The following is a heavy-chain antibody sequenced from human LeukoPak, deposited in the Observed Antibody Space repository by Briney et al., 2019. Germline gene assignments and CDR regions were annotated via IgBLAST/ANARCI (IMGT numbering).Heavy chain of an antibody. D-gene: IGHD5-12*01. Sequence: PSVTVSFKASGYSFSFYYVHWVRHAPGQGPGLVGVINPNSGGRNYAHKFQVRGTITSDTSISTVYVELSRLRSDDTALYYCARDFYVSGSGAFDIWGQGTMVTVSS. CDR2: INPNSGGR. CDR1: GYSFSFYY. V-gene: IGHV1-2*02. CDR3: ARDFYVSGSGAFDI. J-gene: IGHJ3*02.